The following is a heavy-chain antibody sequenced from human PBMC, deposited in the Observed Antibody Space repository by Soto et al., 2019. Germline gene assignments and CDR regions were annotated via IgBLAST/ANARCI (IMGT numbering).Heavy chain of an antibody. J-gene: IGHJ4*02. Sequence: EVQLVESGGGLVQPGGSLRLSCAASGFTFSSYSMNWVRQAPGKGLEWVSYISSSSSTIYYADSVKGRFTISRDNAKNSLYLQMHSLRAEDTAVYYCARDYYDSSGYSADFDYWGQGTLVTVSS. V-gene: IGHV3-48*01. CDR3: ARDYYDSSGYSADFDY. CDR2: ISSSSSTI. CDR1: GFTFSSYS. D-gene: IGHD3-22*01.